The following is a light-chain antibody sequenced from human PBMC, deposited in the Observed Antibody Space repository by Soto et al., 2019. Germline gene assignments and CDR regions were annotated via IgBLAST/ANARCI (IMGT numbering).Light chain of an antibody. CDR1: QSINSG. CDR3: KQCDSYWT. Sequence: DIPMTQSPSTLSASVGDRVIITCRASQSINSGLDGNQQKQGKAPKLLIYKATRYESGVTSRFNGSETGTEFNLTKSRLQRDDFVTYSCKQCDSYWTFGQGTKVEGK. J-gene: IGKJ1*01. V-gene: IGKV1-5*03. CDR2: KAT.